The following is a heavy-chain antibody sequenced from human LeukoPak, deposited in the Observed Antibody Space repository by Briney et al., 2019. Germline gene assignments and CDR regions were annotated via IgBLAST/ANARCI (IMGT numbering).Heavy chain of an antibody. CDR3: ARGRRPDAFDS. CDR2: ISSSGTTT. Sequence: GGSLRLSCAASGFTFSSYDMYWVRQAPGKGLEWVSYISSSGTTTHYGDSVKGGFTISRDNAKNSLYLQMNSLRAEDTAVYYCARGRRPDAFDSWGQGTRVTVSS. CDR1: GFTFSSYD. J-gene: IGHJ3*02. V-gene: IGHV3-48*03.